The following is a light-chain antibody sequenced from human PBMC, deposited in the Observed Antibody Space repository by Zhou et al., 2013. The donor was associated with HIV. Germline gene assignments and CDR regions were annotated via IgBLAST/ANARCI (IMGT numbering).Light chain of an antibody. V-gene: IGKV1-5*01. CDR1: QSIGLW. Sequence: DIQMTQSPSTLSASVGDRVTITCRASQSIGLWLAWFQQRPGKVPKSLIYSASSLQSGVPSKFSGSGSGKDFSLTINSLQPEDFATYYCQQYHTYPLTFGGGTKLEIK. J-gene: IGKJ4*01. CDR3: QQYHTYPLT. CDR2: SAS.